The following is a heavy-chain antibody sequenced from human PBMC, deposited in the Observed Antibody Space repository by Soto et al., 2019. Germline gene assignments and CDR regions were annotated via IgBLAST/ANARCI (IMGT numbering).Heavy chain of an antibody. CDR2: IYYSGST. CDR3: ASIRNIFTSYPGHLDY. V-gene: IGHV4-59*01. Sequence: QVQLQESGPGLVKPSETLSLTCTVSGGSINSYYWSWIRQPPGKGLEWIGYIYYSGSTNYNPSLKSRATISVDISTNQFSLQLTSVTAAETPVHYCASIRNIFTSYPGHLDYWGQGTLVTVSS. D-gene: IGHD3-9*01. J-gene: IGHJ4*02. CDR1: GGSINSYY.